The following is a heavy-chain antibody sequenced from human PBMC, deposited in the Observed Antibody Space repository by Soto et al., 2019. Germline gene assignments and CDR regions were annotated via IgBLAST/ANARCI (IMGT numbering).Heavy chain of an antibody. D-gene: IGHD5-12*01. V-gene: IGHV4-34*01. CDR3: ARAAGGGSIVATPHYYFDY. J-gene: IGHJ4*02. CDR2: INHSGST. Sequence: PSETLSLTCAVYGGSFSGYYWSWIRQPPGKGLEWIGEINHSGSTNYNPSLKSRVTISVDTSKNQFSLKLSSVTAADTAVYYCARAAGGGSIVATPHYYFDYWGQGTLVTVSS. CDR1: GGSFSGYY.